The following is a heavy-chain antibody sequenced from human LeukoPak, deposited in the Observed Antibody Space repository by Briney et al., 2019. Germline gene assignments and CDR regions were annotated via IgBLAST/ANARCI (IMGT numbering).Heavy chain of an antibody. J-gene: IGHJ2*01. D-gene: IGHD6-19*01. Sequence: AGGSLRLSCAASGFSVSNNYMSWVRQGPGKGLEWVSVVYSAGNIYYADSVKGRFTISRDKSKNTVYLQMNSLRADDTAVYYCARPYSSRWYWYFDLWGRGTLLTVSS. CDR1: GFSVSNNY. CDR2: VYSAGNI. V-gene: IGHV3-53*01. CDR3: ARPYSSRWYWYFDL.